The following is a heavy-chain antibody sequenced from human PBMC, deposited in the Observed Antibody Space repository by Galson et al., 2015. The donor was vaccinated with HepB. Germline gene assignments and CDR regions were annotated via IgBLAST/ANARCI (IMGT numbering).Heavy chain of an antibody. D-gene: IGHD2-15*01. V-gene: IGHV5-10-1*01. Sequence: QSGAEVKKPGESLRISCKGSGYSFTSYWISWVRQMPGKGLEWMGRIDPSDSYTNYSPSFQGHVTISADKSISTAYLQWSSLKASDTAMYYCARVGYCSGGSCYSGAFDIWGQGTMVTVSS. J-gene: IGHJ3*02. CDR3: ARVGYCSGGSCYSGAFDI. CDR2: IDPSDSYT. CDR1: GYSFTSYW.